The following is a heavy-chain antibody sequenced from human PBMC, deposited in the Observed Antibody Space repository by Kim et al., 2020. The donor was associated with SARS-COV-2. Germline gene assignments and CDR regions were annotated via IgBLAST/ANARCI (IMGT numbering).Heavy chain of an antibody. Sequence: GGSLRLSCAASGFNFSDYSMNWVRQAPAKGLEWVSSISPSGNYIYYADSMKGRFTISRDNAKNSLSLQMNSLRAEDPAVYYCARDCHYDILTGCHCVWG. CDR1: GFNFSDYS. J-gene: IGHJ6*02. CDR3: ARDCHYDILTGCHCV. D-gene: IGHD3-9*01. V-gene: IGHV3-21*06. CDR2: ISPSGNYI.